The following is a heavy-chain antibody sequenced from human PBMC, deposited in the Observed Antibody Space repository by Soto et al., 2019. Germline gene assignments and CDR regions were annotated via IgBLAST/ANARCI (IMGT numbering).Heavy chain of an antibody. D-gene: IGHD3-10*01. CDR2: IYYSGST. V-gene: IGHV4-39*01. CDR3: ARRSYYGSGSIFDY. J-gene: IGHJ4*02. CDR1: GGSISSSGYY. Sequence: SETLSLTCTVSGGSISSSGYYWGWIRQPPGKGLEWIGNIYYSGSTNYNPSLKSRVTISVDTSKNQFSLKVSSVTAADTAVYYCARRSYYGSGSIFDYWGQGPLVTVSS.